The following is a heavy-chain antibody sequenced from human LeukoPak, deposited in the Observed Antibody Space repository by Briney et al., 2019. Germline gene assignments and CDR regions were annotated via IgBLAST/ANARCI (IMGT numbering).Heavy chain of an antibody. D-gene: IGHD6-6*01. Sequence: SETLSLTCTVPGGSISSYYWSWIRQPPGKGLEWIGYIYYSGGINYNPSLKSRVTISVDTSKNQFSLKLSSVTAADTAVYYCARVRGAARRGNWFDPWGQGTLVTVSS. CDR1: GGSISSYY. V-gene: IGHV4-59*01. CDR3: ARVRGAARRGNWFDP. CDR2: IYYSGGI. J-gene: IGHJ5*02.